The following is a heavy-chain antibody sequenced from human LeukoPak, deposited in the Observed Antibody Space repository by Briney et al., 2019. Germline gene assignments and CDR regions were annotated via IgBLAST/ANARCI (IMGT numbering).Heavy chain of an antibody. Sequence: GASVKVSCKASGYTFTVYYMHWVRQAPGQGLEGMGWINPNSGGTNYAQKFQGRVTMTRDTSISTAYMELSRLRSDDPAVYYCARDSGERGSGSYLIAYWGQGTLVTVSS. CDR2: INPNSGGT. D-gene: IGHD3-10*01. J-gene: IGHJ4*02. CDR3: ARDSGERGSGSYLIAY. V-gene: IGHV1-2*02. CDR1: GYTFTVYY.